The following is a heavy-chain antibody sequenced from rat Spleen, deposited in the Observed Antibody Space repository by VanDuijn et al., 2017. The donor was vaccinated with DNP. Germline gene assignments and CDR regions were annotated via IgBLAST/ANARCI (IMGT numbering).Heavy chain of an antibody. CDR3: ARDSDWFAY. Sequence: EVQLVESGGGLVQPGRSMKLSCTVSGFNFSNYYMAWVRQAPTKGLEWVASISSGGGNTYYRDSLKGRFTISRDNAKSSLYLQMNSLRSEDTATYYCARDSDWFAYWGQGTLVTVSS. J-gene: IGHJ3*01. CDR1: GFNFSNYY. CDR2: ISSGGGNT. V-gene: IGHV5-25*01.